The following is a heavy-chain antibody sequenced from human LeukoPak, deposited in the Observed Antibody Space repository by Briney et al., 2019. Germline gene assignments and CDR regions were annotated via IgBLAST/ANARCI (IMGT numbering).Heavy chain of an antibody. D-gene: IGHD2-2*01. V-gene: IGHV1-69*13. CDR3: ARRYCSSTSCYPVHAFDI. CDR1: GGTFSSYA. CDR2: IIPIFGTA. J-gene: IGHJ3*02. Sequence: SVKVSCKASGGTFSSYAISWVRQAPGQGLEWMGGIIPIFGTANYAQKFQGRVTITADESTSTAYMELSSLRSEDTAVYYCARRYCSSTSCYPVHAFDIWGQGTMVTVSS.